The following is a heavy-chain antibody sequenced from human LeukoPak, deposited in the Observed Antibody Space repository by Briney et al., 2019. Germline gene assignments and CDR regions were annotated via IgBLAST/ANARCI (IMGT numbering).Heavy chain of an antibody. CDR1: GGSISSYY. CDR2: IYYSGST. CDR3: ARGYCSSTSCYPDY. D-gene: IGHD2-2*01. Sequence: PSETLSLTCTVSGGSISSYYWSWIRQPPGKGLEWIGYIYYSGSTNYNPSLKSRVTISVDTSKSQFSLKLSSVTAADTAVYYCARGYCSSTSCYPDYWGQGTLVTVSS. J-gene: IGHJ4*02. V-gene: IGHV4-59*01.